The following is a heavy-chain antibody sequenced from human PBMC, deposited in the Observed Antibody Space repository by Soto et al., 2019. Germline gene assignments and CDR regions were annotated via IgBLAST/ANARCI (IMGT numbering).Heavy chain of an antibody. D-gene: IGHD3-16*01. V-gene: IGHV4-30-4*01. CDR1: CDSISSGNKY. Sequence: SETLSLTCTVSCDSISSGNKYWSWIRQPPGKGLEWIGYIFSSGTTYYNPSLKSRLTMSLDASQNQFSLKLNSLTDADTAVYFCARVPSPFDYYYAMDVWGQGTTVTVSS. CDR2: IFSSGTT. J-gene: IGHJ6*02. CDR3: ARVPSPFDYYYAMDV.